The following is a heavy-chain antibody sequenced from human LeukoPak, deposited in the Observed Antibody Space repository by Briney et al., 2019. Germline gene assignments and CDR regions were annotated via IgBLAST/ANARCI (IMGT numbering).Heavy chain of an antibody. CDR3: AKNRKSSSSDFDH. D-gene: IGHD6-6*01. J-gene: IGHJ4*02. Sequence: GGSLRLSCAASGFTFSIYSLNWVRQAPGKGLEWVSSISSSSSFISYADSVKGRFTISRDNAKNSLYLQMNSLRAEDTAVYYCAKNRKSSSSDFDHWGQGTLVTVSS. V-gene: IGHV3-21*06. CDR1: GFTFSIYS. CDR2: ISSSSSFI.